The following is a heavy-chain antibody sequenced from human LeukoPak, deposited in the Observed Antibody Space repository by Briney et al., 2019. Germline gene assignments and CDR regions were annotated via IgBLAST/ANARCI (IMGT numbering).Heavy chain of an antibody. CDR2: IKQDGSEK. CDR1: AFTISRYW. D-gene: IGHD3-10*01. J-gene: IGHJ4*02. Sequence: GGSLRLSCAASAFTISRYWMSWVRQAPGKGLEWVANIKQDGSEKHYVDSVKGRFTISRDNAKNSLYLQMNSLRAEDTALYYCARDPTEGFEELLSPPDYWGQGTLVTVSS. V-gene: IGHV3-7*03. CDR3: ARDPTEGFEELLSPPDY.